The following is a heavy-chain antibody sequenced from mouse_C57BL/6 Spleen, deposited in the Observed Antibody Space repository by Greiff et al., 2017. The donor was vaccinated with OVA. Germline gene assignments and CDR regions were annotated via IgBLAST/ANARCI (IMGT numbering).Heavy chain of an antibody. J-gene: IGHJ4*01. D-gene: IGHD1-1*01. CDR1: GYAFSSSW. CDR2: IYPGDGDT. V-gene: IGHV1-82*01. CDR3: AREFLLQGAMEY. Sequence: QVQLQQSGPELVKPGASVKISCKASGYAFSSSWMNWVKQRPGKGLEWIGRIYPGDGDTNYNGKFKGKATLTADKSSSTAYMQLSSLTSEDSAVYFCAREFLLQGAMEYWGQGTSVTVSS.